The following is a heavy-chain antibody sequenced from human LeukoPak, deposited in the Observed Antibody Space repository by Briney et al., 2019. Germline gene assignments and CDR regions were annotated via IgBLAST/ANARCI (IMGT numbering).Heavy chain of an antibody. CDR1: GFTFSSNW. V-gene: IGHV3-74*01. D-gene: IGHD1-26*01. CDR3: ARDPGSSSHDWYFDL. J-gene: IGHJ2*01. CDR2: INSEGKTT. Sequence: GGSLRLSCAASGFTFSSNWMHWVRHIPGKGGVWVSRINSEGKTTHYADCVRGRFIISRENAKNTLYLQMHSLRAEDTAVYYCARDPGSSSHDWYFDLWGRGTLVTVSS.